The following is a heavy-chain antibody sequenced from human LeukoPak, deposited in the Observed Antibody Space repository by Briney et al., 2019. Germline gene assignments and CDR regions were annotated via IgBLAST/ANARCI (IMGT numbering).Heavy chain of an antibody. CDR1: GFTFSSYW. V-gene: IGHV3-74*01. J-gene: IGHJ4*02. CDR2: INSDGSST. D-gene: IGHD6-6*01. CDR3: VPSIAARLYY. Sequence: GGSLRLSCAASGFTFSSYWMHWVRQAPGKGLGWVSRINSDGSSTSYADSVKGRFTISRDNAKNTLYLQMNSLRAEDTAVYYCVPSIAARLYYWGQGTLVTVSS.